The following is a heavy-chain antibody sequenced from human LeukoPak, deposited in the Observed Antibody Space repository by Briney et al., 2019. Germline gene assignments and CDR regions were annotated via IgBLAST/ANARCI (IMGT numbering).Heavy chain of an antibody. Sequence: GSLRLSCAASGFTFSDYYMSWIRQPPGKGLEWIGEINHNGSTNYNPSLKSRVTISVDTSKNQFSLKLSSVTAADTAVYYCARGREIIAVAGDSYNDYWGQGTLVTVSS. CDR3: ARGREIIAVAGDSYNDY. J-gene: IGHJ4*02. D-gene: IGHD6-19*01. V-gene: IGHV4-34*01. CDR1: GFTFSDYY. CDR2: INHNGST.